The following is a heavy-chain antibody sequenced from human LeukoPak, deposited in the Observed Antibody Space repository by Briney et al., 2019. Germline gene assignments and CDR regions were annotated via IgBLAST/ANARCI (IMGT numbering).Heavy chain of an antibody. CDR3: ARHDEYSSNHVGLDY. V-gene: IGHV4-39*01. Sequence: PSETLSLTCTVSGGSISTSSYYWNWIRQSPGKGLEWIGEITQSGNTNYNPSLKSRVTISVDTSKNHFSLKLTSVTAADTAVYYCARHDEYSSNHVGLDYWGQGTLVTVSS. CDR1: GGSISTSSYY. D-gene: IGHD6-13*01. J-gene: IGHJ4*02. CDR2: ITQSGNT.